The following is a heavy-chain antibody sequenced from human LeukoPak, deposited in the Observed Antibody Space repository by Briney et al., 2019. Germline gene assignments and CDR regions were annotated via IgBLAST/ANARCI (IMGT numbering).Heavy chain of an antibody. J-gene: IGHJ6*03. V-gene: IGHV3-73*01. CDR1: GYTFTGYY. CDR2: IRSEANTYAT. D-gene: IGHD3-10*01. Sequence: GASVKVSCKASGYTFTGYYMHWVRQASGKGLEWLGHIRSEANTYATTYAVSVKGRFTISRDDSKNTAYLQMNRLKTEDTAVYYCTRQLGELLSGTLFYYYLDVWGKGTTVTVSS. CDR3: TRQLGELLSGTLFYYYLDV.